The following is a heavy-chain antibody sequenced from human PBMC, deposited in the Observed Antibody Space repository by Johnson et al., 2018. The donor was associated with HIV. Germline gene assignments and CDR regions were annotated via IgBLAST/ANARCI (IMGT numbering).Heavy chain of an antibody. CDR3: ARDGRDGYNYRWLWGAFDI. CDR2: ISSSGTTI. D-gene: IGHD5-24*01. V-gene: IGHV3-11*04. Sequence: QVQLVESGGGLIQPGGSLRLSCAASEFTVSGGYMNWVRQAPGKGLEWVSYISSSGTTIPYADSVQGRFTISRDNSKNTLYLQMNSLRAEDTAVYYCARDGRDGYNYRWLWGAFDIWGQGTMVTVS. J-gene: IGHJ3*02. CDR1: EFTVSGGY.